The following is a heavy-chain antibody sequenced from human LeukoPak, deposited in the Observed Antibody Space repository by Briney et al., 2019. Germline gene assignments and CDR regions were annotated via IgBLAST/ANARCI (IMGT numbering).Heavy chain of an antibody. CDR1: GGSLSSGDYY. Sequence: PSETLSLTCTVSGGSLSSGDYYWTWIRPPPGEGLEWSGYSYYSGSTYYNPSLKSRVIISVDTSKNQFSLKLSSVTAADTAMYYCARVKITKTTVARDDVFDFWGQGTMVTVSS. J-gene: IGHJ3*01. D-gene: IGHD4-17*01. V-gene: IGHV4-30-4*01. CDR2: SYYSGST. CDR3: ARVKITKTTVARDDVFDF.